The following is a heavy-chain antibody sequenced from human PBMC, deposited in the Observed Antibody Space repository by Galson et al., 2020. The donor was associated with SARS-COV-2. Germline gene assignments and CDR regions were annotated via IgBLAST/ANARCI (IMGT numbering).Heavy chain of an antibody. D-gene: IGHD2-2*01. Sequence: GGSLRLSCAASGFTFSSSAMHWVRQAPGKGLEWVAIISYDGTTGYNSDSVKGRFTISRDISKNTLYRQMSRLRPEDTGGYYCAREPDDHTSSWYDYWGQGTLVTVSP. CDR1: GFTFSSSA. CDR3: AREPDDHTSSWYDY. V-gene: IGHV3-30*04. J-gene: IGHJ4*02. CDR2: ISYDGTTG.